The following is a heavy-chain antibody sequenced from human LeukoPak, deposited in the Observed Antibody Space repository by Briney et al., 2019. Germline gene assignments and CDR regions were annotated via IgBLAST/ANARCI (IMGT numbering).Heavy chain of an antibody. J-gene: IGHJ5*02. D-gene: IGHD3-16*01. Sequence: SETLSLTCAVYGGSFSGYYWSWIRQPPGKGLEWIGYIYHSGSTYYNPSLKSRVTISVDRSKNQFSLKLSSVTAADTAVYYCAREAYINWFDPWGQGTLVTVSS. CDR2: IYHSGST. V-gene: IGHV4-34*01. CDR3: AREAYINWFDP. CDR1: GGSFSGYY.